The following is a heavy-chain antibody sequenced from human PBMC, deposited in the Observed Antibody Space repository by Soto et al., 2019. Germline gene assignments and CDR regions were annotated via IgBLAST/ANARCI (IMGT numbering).Heavy chain of an antibody. CDR3: ARDLDSDIVVVPAAPFDY. D-gene: IGHD2-2*01. CDR2: IKQDGSEK. J-gene: IGHJ4*02. V-gene: IGHV3-7*05. Sequence: GGSLRLSCAASGFTFSSYWMSWVRQAPGKGLEWVANIKQDGSEKYYVDSVKGRFTISRDNAKNSLYLQMNSLRAEDTAVYYCARDLDSDIVVVPAAPFDYWGQGTLVTVSS. CDR1: GFTFSSYW.